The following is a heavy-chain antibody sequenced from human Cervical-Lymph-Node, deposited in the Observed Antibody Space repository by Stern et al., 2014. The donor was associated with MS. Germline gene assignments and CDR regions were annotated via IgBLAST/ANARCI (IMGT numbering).Heavy chain of an antibody. V-gene: IGHV5-51*01. Sequence: EMQLVESGAEVKKPGESLKISCKGSGYSFTSYWIGWVRQMPGKGLEWMGIIDPGDSDTRYSPSFQGQVTISADKSISTAYLQWSSLKASDTAMYYCARTNDYRGYGMDVWGQGTTVTVSS. CDR3: ARTNDYRGYGMDV. CDR2: IDPGDSDT. D-gene: IGHD4-11*01. CDR1: GYSFTSYW. J-gene: IGHJ6*02.